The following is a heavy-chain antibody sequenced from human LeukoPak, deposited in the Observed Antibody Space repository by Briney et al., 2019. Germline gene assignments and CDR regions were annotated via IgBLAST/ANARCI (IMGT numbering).Heavy chain of an antibody. CDR2: ISSSGSTI. J-gene: IGHJ3*02. Sequence: GGSLRLSCAASGFTVSSNYMNWVRQAPGKGLEWVSYISSSGSTIYYADSVKGRFTISRDNAKNSLYLQMNSLRAEDTAVYYCARAVITMVRGVIILQAFDIWGQGTMVTVSS. D-gene: IGHD3-10*01. CDR3: ARAVITMVRGVIILQAFDI. V-gene: IGHV3-48*03. CDR1: GFTVSSNY.